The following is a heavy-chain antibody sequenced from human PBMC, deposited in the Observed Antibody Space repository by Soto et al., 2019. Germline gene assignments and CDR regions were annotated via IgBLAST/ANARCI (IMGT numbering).Heavy chain of an antibody. CDR1: GFTFSSYG. V-gene: IGHV3-30*18. CDR3: AKDRRDYGDSLVNNYFDP. CDR2: TSHDGSNK. D-gene: IGHD4-17*01. Sequence: QEQLVESGGGVVQPGTSLRLSCAASGFTFSSYGMHWVRQAPGKGLEWVAVTSHDGSNKFYADSVKGRFSISRDDSKNTLFLQMNSLRTEDTAVYYCAKDRRDYGDSLVNNYFDPWGQGNLVTVSS. J-gene: IGHJ5*02.